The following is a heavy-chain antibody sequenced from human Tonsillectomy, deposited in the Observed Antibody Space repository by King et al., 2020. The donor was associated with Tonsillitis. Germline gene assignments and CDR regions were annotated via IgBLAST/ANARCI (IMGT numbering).Heavy chain of an antibody. D-gene: IGHD4-17*01. J-gene: IGHJ3*02. CDR3: ARDIRATYGDYKGGDI. Sequence: VQLVESGGGVVQPGRSLRLSCAASGFTFSNYAMHWVRQAPGKGLEWVAVISYDGSNKYYADSVKGRFTISRDNSKNTLSLQMNSLRAEDTALYYCARDIRATYGDYKGGDIWGQGTMVTVSS. CDR2: ISYDGSNK. V-gene: IGHV3-30*04. CDR1: GFTFSNYA.